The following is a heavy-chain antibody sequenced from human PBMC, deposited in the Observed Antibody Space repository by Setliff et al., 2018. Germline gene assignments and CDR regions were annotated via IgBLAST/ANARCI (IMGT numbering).Heavy chain of an antibody. V-gene: IGHV1-18*01. Sequence: ASVKVSCKASGYRFSTYGISWVRQAPGQGLEWMAWVSDNNGNTNYAKSFQGRVTMTTDTSTATAYLELRSLRSDDTAVYYCSRLVRYCTRTSCQRASGEDYWGQGTLVTVSS. D-gene: IGHD2-2*01. CDR3: SRLVRYCTRTSCQRASGEDY. J-gene: IGHJ4*02. CDR1: GYRFSTYG. CDR2: VSDNNGNT.